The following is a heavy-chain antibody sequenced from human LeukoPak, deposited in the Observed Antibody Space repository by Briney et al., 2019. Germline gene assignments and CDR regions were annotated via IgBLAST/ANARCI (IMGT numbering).Heavy chain of an antibody. J-gene: IGHJ6*02. Sequence: GGSLRLSCAASGFTFSDYYMTWIRQAPGKGLEWISYISRSGDSLYYADSVEGRFTISRDNAKNSLFLQMNSLRADDTAVYYCAREVGIFPDYYYYGMDVWGQGTTVTVSS. CDR1: GFTFSDYY. D-gene: IGHD3-9*01. V-gene: IGHV3-11*01. CDR3: AREVGIFPDYYYYGMDV. CDR2: ISRSGDSL.